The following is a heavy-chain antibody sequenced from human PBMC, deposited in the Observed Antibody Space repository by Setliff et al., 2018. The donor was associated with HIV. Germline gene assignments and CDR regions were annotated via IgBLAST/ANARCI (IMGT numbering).Heavy chain of an antibody. CDR3: ARGDSSGYYYVGGQADAFDI. V-gene: IGHV1-69*13. CDR1: GGTFSSYA. Sequence: EASVKVSCKASGGTFSSYAISWVRQAPGQGLEWMGGIIPIFGTANYAQKFQGRVTITADESTSTAYMELSSLRSEDTAVYYCARGDSSGYYYVGGQADAFDIWGQGTMVTVSS. D-gene: IGHD3-22*01. CDR2: IIPIFGTA. J-gene: IGHJ3*02.